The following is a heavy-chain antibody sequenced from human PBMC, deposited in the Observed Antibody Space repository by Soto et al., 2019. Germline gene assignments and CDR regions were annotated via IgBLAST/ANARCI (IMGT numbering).Heavy chain of an antibody. CDR1: GRSSSYNRAA. J-gene: IGHJ3*02. CDR3: ARASPDVDAFDI. Sequence: TCGVSGRSSSYNRAAWNWIRQSPSRGLEWLGRTYYRSKWYNDYAVSVKSRITINPDTSKNQFSLQLNSVTPEDTAVYYCARASPDVDAFDIWGQGTMVTVS. V-gene: IGHV6-1*01. CDR2: TYYRSKWYN.